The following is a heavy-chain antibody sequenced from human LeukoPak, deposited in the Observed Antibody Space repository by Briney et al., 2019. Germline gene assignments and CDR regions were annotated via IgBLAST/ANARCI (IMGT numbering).Heavy chain of an antibody. J-gene: IGHJ3*02. CDR3: ARAMPPDYGGNSDAFDI. Sequence: PSETLSLTCAAYGGSFSGYYWSWIRQPPGKGLEWIGEINHSGSTNYNPSLKSRVTISVDTSKNQFSLKLSSVTAADTAVYYCARAMPPDYGGNSDAFDIWGQGTMVTVSS. V-gene: IGHV4-34*01. D-gene: IGHD4-23*01. CDR1: GGSFSGYY. CDR2: INHSGST.